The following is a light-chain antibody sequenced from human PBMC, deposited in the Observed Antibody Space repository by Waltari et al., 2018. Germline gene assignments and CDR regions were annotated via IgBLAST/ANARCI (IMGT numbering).Light chain of an antibody. Sequence: DIQMPHSPSSLSASVGVRVTITYQPSQDISNYLNWYQQKAGKATNLLVYDASNLETGVPERFSGSGSGTDFTFTISSLQPEDVGTYYCQQYGNIPQTFGQGTKLEIK. V-gene: IGKV1-33*01. CDR3: QQYGNIPQT. CDR2: DAS. CDR1: QDISNY. J-gene: IGKJ2*01.